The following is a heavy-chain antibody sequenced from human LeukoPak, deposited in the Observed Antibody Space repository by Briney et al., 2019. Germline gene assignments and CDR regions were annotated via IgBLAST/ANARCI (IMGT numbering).Heavy chain of an antibody. Sequence: ASVRVSRKASGYTFTSYGISWVRQAPGQGLEWMGWISAYNGDTNYAQKLQGRVTMTTDTSTSTAYMELRSLRSDDTAVYYCARGLQENLAWLTAFSAFDIWGPGTMVTVSS. CDR1: GYTFTSYG. CDR3: ARGLQENLAWLTAFSAFDI. D-gene: IGHD5-24*01. V-gene: IGHV1-18*01. CDR2: ISAYNGDT. J-gene: IGHJ3*02.